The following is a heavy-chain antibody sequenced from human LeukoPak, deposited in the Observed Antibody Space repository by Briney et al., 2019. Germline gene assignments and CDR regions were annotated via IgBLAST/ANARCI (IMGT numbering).Heavy chain of an antibody. D-gene: IGHD6-13*01. J-gene: IGHJ4*02. CDR2: ISSSSSYI. V-gene: IGHV3-21*01. CDR1: GFTFSSYS. Sequence: GGSLRLSCAASGFTFSSYSMNWVRQAPGKGLEWVSSISSSSSYIYYADSVKGRFTISRDNAKNSLYLQMNSLRAENTAGYYCAEVIAAAGNLDQWGQGNLVNV. CDR3: AEVIAAAGNLDQ.